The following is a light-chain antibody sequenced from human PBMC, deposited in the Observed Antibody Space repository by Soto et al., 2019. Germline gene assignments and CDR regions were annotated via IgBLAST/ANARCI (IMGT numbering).Light chain of an antibody. CDR3: QHCYSTPYA. CDR2: AAY. CDR1: QSISSY. J-gene: IGKJ2*01. Sequence: DIEMTQSPSSLSASVGDRVTITCRASQSISSYLNWYQQKPGKAPKLLIYAAYILYSGVPSRFSGSGSGTDLTRHISSLQPEDFEAYYCQHCYSTPYAVGQATKLVSK. V-gene: IGKV1-39*01.